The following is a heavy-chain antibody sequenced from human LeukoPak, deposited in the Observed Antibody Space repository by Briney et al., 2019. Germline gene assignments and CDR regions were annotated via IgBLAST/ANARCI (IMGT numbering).Heavy chain of an antibody. J-gene: IGHJ5*02. CDR1: GFTFSDYC. D-gene: IGHD2-2*02. CDR2: ISSSGSTI. Sequence: GGSLRLSCAASGFTFSDYCMSWIRQALGKGLEWVSYISSSGSTIYYADSVKGRFTISRDNAKNSLYLQMNSLRAEDTAVYYCASPSAAISNGSWFDPWGQGTLVTVSS. CDR3: ASPSAAISNGSWFDP. V-gene: IGHV3-11*01.